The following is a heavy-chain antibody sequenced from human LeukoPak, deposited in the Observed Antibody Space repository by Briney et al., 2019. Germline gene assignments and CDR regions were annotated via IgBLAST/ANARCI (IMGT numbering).Heavy chain of an antibody. CDR1: GFRFSNYD. Sequence: GGSLRLSCVGSGFRFSNYDMNWVRQAPGRGLEWLSYLTRTSSATWYADSVKGRFTIFRDNAKSSLYLQMNSLRVEDTAVYYCATGGSEYRSDWFDSWGQGTLVNVAS. V-gene: IGHV3-48*01. CDR3: ATGGSEYRSDWFDS. CDR2: LTRTSSAT. J-gene: IGHJ5*01. D-gene: IGHD5-18*01.